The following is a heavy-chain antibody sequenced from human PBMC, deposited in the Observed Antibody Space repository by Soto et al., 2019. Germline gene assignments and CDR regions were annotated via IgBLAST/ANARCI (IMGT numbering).Heavy chain of an antibody. V-gene: IGHV3-53*01. Sequence: GGSLRLSCAASGFKVGSSYVTWVRQAPGEGLEWVSVIVSGGSTHYADSVTGRFTVSRDVSNNAVYLHMSSLRAEDTAVYFCATDSRNVGIGYFDSWGLGTLVTVSS. D-gene: IGHD1-26*01. J-gene: IGHJ4*02. CDR3: ATDSRNVGIGYFDS. CDR2: IVSGGST. CDR1: GFKVGSSY.